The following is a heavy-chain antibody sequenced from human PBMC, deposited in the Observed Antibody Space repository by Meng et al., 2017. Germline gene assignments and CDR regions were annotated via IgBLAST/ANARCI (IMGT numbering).Heavy chain of an antibody. V-gene: IGHV3-30*01. J-gene: IGHJ4*02. CDR2: ISYDGSNK. CDR3: ASMGY. D-gene: IGHD3-10*01. Sequence: QVHLVESGGGVVQPGRSLGLSCAASGFTFSSYAMHWVRQAPGKGLEWVAVISYDGSNKYYADSVKGRFTISRDNSKNTLYLQMNSLRAEDTAVYYCASMGYWGQGTLVTVSS. CDR1: GFTFSSYA.